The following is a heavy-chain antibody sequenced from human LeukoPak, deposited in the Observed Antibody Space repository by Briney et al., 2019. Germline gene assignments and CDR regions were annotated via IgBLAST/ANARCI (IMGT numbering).Heavy chain of an antibody. CDR3: ARVRLWFGENAFDI. D-gene: IGHD3-10*01. J-gene: IGHJ3*02. CDR2: INQSGST. V-gene: IGHV4-34*01. Sequence: GSLRLSCAASGFTFSSYWMSWVRQPPGKGLEWIGEINQSGSTNYNPSLKSRVTISVDTSKNQFSLKLSSVTAADTAVYYCARVRLWFGENAFDIWGQGTMVTVSS. CDR1: GFTFSSYW.